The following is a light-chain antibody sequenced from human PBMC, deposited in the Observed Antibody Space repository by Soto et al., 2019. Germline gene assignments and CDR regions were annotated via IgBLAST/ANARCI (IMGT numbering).Light chain of an antibody. V-gene: IGKV3-11*01. CDR1: QTISSY. CDR3: QHRSNWLT. J-gene: IGKJ4*01. Sequence: EIVLTQSPATLSLSPGERATLSCRASQTISSYLVWYQQKPGQAPRLLIYDASNRATGIPARFSGSGSETDFTLTISSLEPEDFAVYYCQHRSNWLTFGGGTKVEIK. CDR2: DAS.